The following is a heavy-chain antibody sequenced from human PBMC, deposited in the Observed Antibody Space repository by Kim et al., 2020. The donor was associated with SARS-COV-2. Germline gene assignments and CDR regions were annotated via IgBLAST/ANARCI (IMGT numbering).Heavy chain of an antibody. D-gene: IGHD1-26*01. J-gene: IGHJ3*02. V-gene: IGHV4-59*01. Sequence: SETLSLTCTVSVGSISSYYWIWIRQPPGKGLEWIGYIYYSGDPNYNSSLKSRVTISVDTSKNQFSLKLSSVTAADTAVYYCARVGMGAVPLVSAFDIWGQGTMVTLSS. CDR3: ARVGMGAVPLVSAFDI. CDR2: IYYSGDP. CDR1: VGSISSYY.